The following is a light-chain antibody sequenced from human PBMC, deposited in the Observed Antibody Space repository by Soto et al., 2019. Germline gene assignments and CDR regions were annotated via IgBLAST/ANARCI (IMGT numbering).Light chain of an antibody. CDR1: QSISRY. J-gene: IGKJ4*01. CDR3: QQYGSSPLT. CDR2: GAS. V-gene: IGKV3-20*01. Sequence: IVLTQSPGTLSFSTRERTTLSCRASQSISRYLAWYQQKPGQGPRLLIYGASSRATGTPDRFSGSGSGTEFTLTISSLQSEDFAVYYCQQYGSSPLTFGGGTKVDNK.